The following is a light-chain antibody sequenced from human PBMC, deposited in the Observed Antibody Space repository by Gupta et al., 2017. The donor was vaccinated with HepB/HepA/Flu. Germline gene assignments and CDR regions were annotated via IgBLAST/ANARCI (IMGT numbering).Light chain of an antibody. J-gene: IGKJ1*01. Sequence: IVLTQSPGTLSLSPGERATLACRASQSVSSSYLAWYQQKPGQAPRLLIYGASSRATGIPDRFSGSGSGTEFTLTISRLEPEDFAVYYCQQDGSSPGTFGQGTKVEIK. V-gene: IGKV3-20*01. CDR1: QSVSSSY. CDR2: GAS. CDR3: QQDGSSPGT.